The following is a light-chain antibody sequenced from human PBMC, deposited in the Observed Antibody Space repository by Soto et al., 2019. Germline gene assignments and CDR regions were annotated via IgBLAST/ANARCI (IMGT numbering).Light chain of an antibody. J-gene: IGKJ5*01. CDR3: QQYGSSPRIT. Sequence: EIVLTQSPFTLSFSPVERSTLSFIASQIVSSSYLAWYQQKPGQAPRLLIYGASSRATGIPDRFSGSGSGTDFTLTISRLEPEDFAVYYCQQYGSSPRITFGQGTRLEIK. CDR2: GAS. V-gene: IGKV3-20*01. CDR1: QIVSSSY.